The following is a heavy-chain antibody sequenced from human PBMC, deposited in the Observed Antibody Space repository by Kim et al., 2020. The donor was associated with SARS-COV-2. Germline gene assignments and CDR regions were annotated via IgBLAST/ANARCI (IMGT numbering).Heavy chain of an antibody. J-gene: IGHJ6*02. CDR1: GDSVSSNSAA. D-gene: IGHD5-12*01. CDR2: TYYRSKWYN. CDR3: ARDKGFREMATIDYYYYGMDV. Sequence: SQTLSLTCAISGDSVSSNSAAWNWIRQSPSRGLEWLGRTYYRSKWYNDYAVSVKSRITINPDTSKNQFSLQLNSVTPEDTAVYYCARDKGFREMATIDYYYYGMDVWGQGTTVTVSS. V-gene: IGHV6-1*01.